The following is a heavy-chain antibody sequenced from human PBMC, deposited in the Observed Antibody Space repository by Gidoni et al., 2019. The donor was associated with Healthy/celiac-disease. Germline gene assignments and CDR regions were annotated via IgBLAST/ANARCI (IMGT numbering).Heavy chain of an antibody. CDR1: GGSISRGGYY. CDR2: IYYSGST. V-gene: IGHV4-31*03. J-gene: IGHJ6*03. D-gene: IGHD7-27*01. Sequence: QVQLQESGPGLVKPSQTLSLTCTVSGGSISRGGYYWSWIRQHPGKGLEWIGYIYYSGSTYYNPSLKSRVTISVETSKNQFSLKLSSVTAADTAVYYCARDLGYYYYYMDVWGKGTTVTVSS. CDR3: ARDLGYYYYYMDV.